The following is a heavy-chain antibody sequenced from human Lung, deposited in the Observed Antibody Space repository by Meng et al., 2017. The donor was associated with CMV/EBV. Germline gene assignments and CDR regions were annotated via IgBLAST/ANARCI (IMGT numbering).Heavy chain of an antibody. CDR3: ARGYDNSLDY. Sequence: SXTXSLXCAISGDSVSANNAAWNWFRQSPSRGLEWLGRAYYRSKWYTDYAVSVKRRTTINPDTSKNQFSLQLTSVTPEDTAVYYCARGYDNSLDYWGQGTXVTVSS. J-gene: IGHJ4*02. CDR1: GDSVSANNAA. CDR2: AYYRSKWYT. D-gene: IGHD3-22*01. V-gene: IGHV6-1*01.